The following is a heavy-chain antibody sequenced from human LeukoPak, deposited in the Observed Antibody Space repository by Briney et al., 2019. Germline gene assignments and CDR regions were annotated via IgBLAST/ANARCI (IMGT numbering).Heavy chain of an antibody. J-gene: IGHJ6*03. CDR2: IYTSGST. D-gene: IGHD2-2*01. Sequence: PSETLSLTCTVSGGSISSYYWSWIRQPAGKGLEWIGRIYTSGSTNYNPSLKSRVTMSVDTSKNQFSLKLSSVTAADTAVYYCARMIGYCSSTSCRYYYYYNMDVWGKGTTVTVSS. CDR3: ARMIGYCSSTSCRYYYYYNMDV. CDR1: GGSISSYY. V-gene: IGHV4-4*07.